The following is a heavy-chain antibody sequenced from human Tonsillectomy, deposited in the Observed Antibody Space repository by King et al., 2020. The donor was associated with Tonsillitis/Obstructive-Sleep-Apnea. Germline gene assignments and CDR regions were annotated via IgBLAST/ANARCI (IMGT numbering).Heavy chain of an antibody. V-gene: IGHV5-10-1*01. Sequence: QLVQSGAEVKKPGEYLRIYCKGSGYGFTIYWISWVRQMPGKGLEWMGKIDPSDSYTNYSPSFQGHVTISVDKSISTAYLQWSSLKASDPAIYYWARRVRFLEWQEWDYLYYYMDVWGQGTTVTVSS. CDR2: IDPSDSYT. CDR3: ARRVRFLEWQEWDYLYYYMDV. D-gene: IGHD3-3*01. CDR1: GYGFTIYW. J-gene: IGHJ6*03.